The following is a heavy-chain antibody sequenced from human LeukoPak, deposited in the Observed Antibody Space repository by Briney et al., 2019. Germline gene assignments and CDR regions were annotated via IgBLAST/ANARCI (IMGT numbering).Heavy chain of an antibody. J-gene: IGHJ6*02. Sequence: ASVKVSCKASGYTFTGYYMHWVRQAPGQGLEWMGIINPSGGSTSYAQKFQGRVTMTRDTSTSTVYMELSSLRSEDTAVYYCATDLELDYYYYGMDVWGQGTTVTVSS. CDR3: ATDLELDYYYYGMDV. V-gene: IGHV1-46*01. CDR2: INPSGGST. CDR1: GYTFTGYY. D-gene: IGHD1-26*01.